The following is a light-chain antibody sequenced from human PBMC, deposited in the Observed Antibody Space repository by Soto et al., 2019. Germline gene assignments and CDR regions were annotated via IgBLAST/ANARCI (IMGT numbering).Light chain of an antibody. CDR1: DSNIGSFS. J-gene: IGLJ2*01. CDR3: AVWDDSLDGLLV. CDR2: SDN. Sequence: QSVLTQPPSASGTPGQWVTISCSGSDSNIGSFSVNWYQQVPGMAPKLLIYSDNLRPSGVPDRFSGSKSGTSASLAINGIQAEDEGDYYCAVWDDSLDGLLVFGGGTKLTVL. V-gene: IGLV1-44*01.